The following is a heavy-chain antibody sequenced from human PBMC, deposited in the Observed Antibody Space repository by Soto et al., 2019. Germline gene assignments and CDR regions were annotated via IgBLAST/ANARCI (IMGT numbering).Heavy chain of an antibody. J-gene: IGHJ6*02. CDR2: MNPNSGNT. CDR3: ARGQYQLLFVYDYYYYGMDV. V-gene: IGHV1-8*01. Sequence: GTSVKVSCKASGYTFTSYDINWVRQATGQGLEWMGWMNPNSGNTGYAQKFQGRVTMTRNTSISTAYMELSSLRSEDTAVYYCARGQYQLLFVYDYYYYGMDVWGQGTTVTVSS. CDR1: GYTFTSYD. D-gene: IGHD2-2*01.